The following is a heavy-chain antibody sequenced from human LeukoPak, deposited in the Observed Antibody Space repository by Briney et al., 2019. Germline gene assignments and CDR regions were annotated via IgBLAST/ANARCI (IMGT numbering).Heavy chain of an antibody. CDR1: GYTFTGYY. J-gene: IGHJ5*02. V-gene: IGHV1-2*02. CDR2: INPNSGGT. Sequence: ASVKVSCKASGYTFTGYYMHWVRQAPGQGLEGMGWINPNSGGTNYAQKFQGRVTMTRDTSISTAYMELSRLRSDDTAVYYCARDPSLVAAAADNWFDPWGQGTLVTVSS. CDR3: ARDPSLVAAAADNWFDP. D-gene: IGHD6-13*01.